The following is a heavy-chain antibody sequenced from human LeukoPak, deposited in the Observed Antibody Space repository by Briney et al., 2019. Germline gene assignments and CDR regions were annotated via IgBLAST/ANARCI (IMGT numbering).Heavy chain of an antibody. CDR2: INPNRGDT. V-gene: IGHV1-2*02. D-gene: IGHD6-13*01. Sequence: ASVKVSCKASGYTFTGYYMHWVRQSPGQGLEWMGWINPNRGDTNYALKFAGRVTMTTDTSTSTAYMELRSLRSDDTAVYYCARVTQIAAADYYYYGMDVWGQGTTVTVSS. CDR3: ARVTQIAAADYYYYGMDV. J-gene: IGHJ6*02. CDR1: GYTFTGYY.